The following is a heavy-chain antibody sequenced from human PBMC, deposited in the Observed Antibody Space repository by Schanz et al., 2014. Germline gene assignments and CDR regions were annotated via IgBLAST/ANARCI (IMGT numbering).Heavy chain of an antibody. D-gene: IGHD3-9*01. CDR3: ARADEGVFDWLLYFDY. CDR1: GYTVSSNY. V-gene: IGHV3-66*03. J-gene: IGHJ4*02. CDR2: IYNGGGGRSK. Sequence: EVQLVESGGGLIQPGGSLRLSCAASGYTVSSNYMSWVRQAPGKGLEWVSVIYNGGGGRSKYYADSVKGRFTISRDNSKNTLYLHMNSLRAEDTAVYYCARADEGVFDWLLYFDYWGQGTLVTVSS.